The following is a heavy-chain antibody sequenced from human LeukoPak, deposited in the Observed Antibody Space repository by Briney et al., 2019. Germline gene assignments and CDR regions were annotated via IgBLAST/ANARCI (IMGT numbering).Heavy chain of an antibody. V-gene: IGHV4-61*02. J-gene: IGHJ4*02. D-gene: IGHD3-10*01. CDR3: AGAPTYYGSGDY. CDR2: IYTSGST. Sequence: PSETLSLTCTVSGGSISSGSYYWSWIRQPAGKGLEWIGRIYTSGSTNYNPSLKSRVTISVDTSKNQFSLKLSSVTAADMAVYYCAGAPTYYGSGDYWGQGTLVTVSS. CDR1: GGSISSGSYY.